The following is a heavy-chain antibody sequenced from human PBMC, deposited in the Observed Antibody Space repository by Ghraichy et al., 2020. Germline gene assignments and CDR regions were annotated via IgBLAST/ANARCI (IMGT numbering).Heavy chain of an antibody. J-gene: IGHJ4*02. CDR3: AHRVPYSGNYLNFDY. Sequence: SGPTLVKPTQTLTLTCTFSGFSLSTSGVGVGWIRQPPGKALEWLELIYWDDDKRYSPSLKRRLTITKDTSKNHVVLTMTNMDPVDTATYYCAHRVPYSGNYLNFDYWGQGTLVTVSS. CDR1: GFSLSTSGVG. CDR2: IYWDDDK. V-gene: IGHV2-5*02. D-gene: IGHD1-26*01.